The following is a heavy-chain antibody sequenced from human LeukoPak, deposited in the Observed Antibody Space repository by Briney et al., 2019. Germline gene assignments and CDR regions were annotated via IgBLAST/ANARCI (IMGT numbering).Heavy chain of an antibody. CDR3: ARDYDSSGYYQVVDAFDI. CDR1: GFTFSSYA. CDR2: ISGSGGST. Sequence: GGSLRLSCAASGFTFSSYAMSWVRQAPGKGLEWVSAISGSGGSTYYADSVKGRFTISRDNSKNTLYLQVNSLRAEDTAVYYCARDYDSSGYYQVVDAFDIWGQGTMVTVSS. D-gene: IGHD3-22*01. J-gene: IGHJ3*02. V-gene: IGHV3-23*01.